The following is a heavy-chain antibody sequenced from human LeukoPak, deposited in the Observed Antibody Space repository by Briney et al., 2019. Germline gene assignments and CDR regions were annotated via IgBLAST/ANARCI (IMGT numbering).Heavy chain of an antibody. V-gene: IGHV1-2*02. J-gene: IGHJ5*02. CDR2: SNPKSGGT. Sequence: GASVKVSCKASGYTFTDYYMHWVRQAPGQGLEWMGWSNPKSGGTNYAQQFQGRVTMTRATSISTAYMALSNLRSDDTAVYYCARGIAAAGGRWFDPWGQGTLVTVSS. CDR1: GYTFTDYY. CDR3: ARGIAAAGGRWFDP. D-gene: IGHD6-13*01.